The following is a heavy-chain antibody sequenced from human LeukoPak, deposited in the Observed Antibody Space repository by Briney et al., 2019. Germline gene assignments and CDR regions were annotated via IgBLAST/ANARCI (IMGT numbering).Heavy chain of an antibody. CDR1: GYTFTSYG. CDR3: ARAGVCSSTSCYEVYYYYYYMDV. CDR2: IIPIFGTA. D-gene: IGHD2-2*01. Sequence: SVKVSCKASGYTFTSYGISWVRQAPGQGLEWMGGIIPIFGTANYAQKFQGRVTITADKSTSTAYMELSSLRSEDTAVYYCARAGVCSSTSCYEVYYYYYYMDVWGKGTTVTVSS. J-gene: IGHJ6*03. V-gene: IGHV1-69*06.